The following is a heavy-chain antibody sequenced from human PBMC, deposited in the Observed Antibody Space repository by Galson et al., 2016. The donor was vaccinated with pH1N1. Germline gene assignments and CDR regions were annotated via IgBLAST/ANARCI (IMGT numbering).Heavy chain of an antibody. J-gene: IGHJ4*02. CDR1: GGSFSDYY. V-gene: IGHV4-34*01. D-gene: IGHD3-10*01. Sequence: SETLSLTCTVYGGSFSDYYWSWIRQPPGKVLEWIGEVNPSGSTIYNPSLNSRVIISAGTSRNQFSLKLTSVTAADTAVYFCARVDFGGKLGDWGQGTQVTVSS. CDR2: VNPSGST. CDR3: ARVDFGGKLGD.